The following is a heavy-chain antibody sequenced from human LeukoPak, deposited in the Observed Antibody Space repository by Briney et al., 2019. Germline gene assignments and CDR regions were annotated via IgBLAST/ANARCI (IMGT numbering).Heavy chain of an antibody. D-gene: IGHD3-9*01. CDR1: GGSISSGGYY. CDR2: IYYSGST. V-gene: IGHV4-31*03. CDR3: ARDLNGNFDY. Sequence: PSETLSLTCTVSGGSISSGGYYWSWIRQHPWKGLEWIGYIYYSGSTYYNSSLKSRVTISVDTSKNQFSLKLSSVTAADTAVYYCARDLNGNFDYWGQGTLVTVSS. J-gene: IGHJ4*02.